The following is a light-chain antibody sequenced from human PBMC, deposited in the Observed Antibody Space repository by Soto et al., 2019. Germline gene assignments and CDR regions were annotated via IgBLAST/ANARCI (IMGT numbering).Light chain of an antibody. CDR3: QQYNNWPHMYT. V-gene: IGKV3-15*01. Sequence: EIVMTQSPATLSVSPGERATLSCRASQSVSSNLAWYQQKPGQAPRLLIYGASTRATGIPARFSGSGFGTEFTLTISSLQSEDFAVYYCQQYNNWPHMYTFGQGTKLEIK. CDR1: QSVSSN. J-gene: IGKJ2*01. CDR2: GAS.